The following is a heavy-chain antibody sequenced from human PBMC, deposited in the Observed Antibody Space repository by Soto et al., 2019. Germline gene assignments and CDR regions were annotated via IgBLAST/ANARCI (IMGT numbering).Heavy chain of an antibody. J-gene: IGHJ4*01. CDR3: ARQRRDFDY. Sequence: SETLSLTCTVSGGSISGYYWSWIRQPPGKGLQWIGYIYSSGSTNYNPSLKSRVTISVDTSKNQFSLNLSSVTAADTAVYYCARQRRDFDYWGHGSLVTVSS. CDR1: GGSISGYY. CDR2: IYSSGST. V-gene: IGHV4-59*08.